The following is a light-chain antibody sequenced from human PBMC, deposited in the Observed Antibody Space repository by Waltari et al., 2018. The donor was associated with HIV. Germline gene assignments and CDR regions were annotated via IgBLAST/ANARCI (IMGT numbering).Light chain of an antibody. CDR1: SSNIGAGYD. CDR3: QSYDTSLSGSGV. V-gene: IGLV1-40*01. CDR2: GNS. Sequence: QSVLTQPPSVSGAPGQRVTISCIGSSSNIGAGYDVHWYQQLPGTAPRVLIYGNSNRPSGVPDRFSGSKSGTSASLAITGLQAEDEADYYCQSYDTSLSGSGVFGGGTKLTVL. J-gene: IGLJ2*01.